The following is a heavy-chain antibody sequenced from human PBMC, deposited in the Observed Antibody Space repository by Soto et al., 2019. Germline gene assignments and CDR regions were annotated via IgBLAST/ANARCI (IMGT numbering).Heavy chain of an antibody. V-gene: IGHV4-59*01. CDR3: ASTPMVRGVNPVYAFDI. J-gene: IGHJ3*02. D-gene: IGHD3-10*01. CDR1: GGSISSYY. CDR2: IYYSGST. Sequence: PSETLSLTCTVSGGSISSYYWSWIRQPPGKGLEWIGYIYYSGSTNYNPSLKSRVTISVDTSKNQFSLKLSSVTAADTAVYYCASTPMVRGVNPVYAFDIWGQGTMVTVSS.